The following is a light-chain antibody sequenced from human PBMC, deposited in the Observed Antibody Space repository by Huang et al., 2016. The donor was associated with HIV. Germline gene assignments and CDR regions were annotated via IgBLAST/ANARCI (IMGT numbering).Light chain of an antibody. J-gene: IGKJ2*01. CDR2: GAS. Sequence: EMVMTQSPDTLSVSPGERVTLSCRASQGVSSKLAWYQQKPGQAPRLLIHGASTRVTGIPARFSVSVSETDFTLTIHSLQSEDLAVYYCQQYNNWPRTFGQGTKLEIK. V-gene: IGKV3-15*01. CDR1: QGVSSK. CDR3: QQYNNWPRT.